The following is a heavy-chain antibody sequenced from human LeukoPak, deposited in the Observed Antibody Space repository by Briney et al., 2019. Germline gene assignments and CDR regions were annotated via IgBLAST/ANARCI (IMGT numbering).Heavy chain of an antibody. CDR1: GYTFTSYD. Sequence: GASVKVSCKASGYTFTSYDINWVRQATGQGLEWMGWMNPNSGNTGYAQKFQGRVTMTRNTSISTAYMELGSLRSEDTAVYYCARARQYYDSSGYYYVFDYWGQGTLVTVSS. J-gene: IGHJ4*02. CDR2: MNPNSGNT. V-gene: IGHV1-8*01. CDR3: ARARQYYDSSGYYYVFDY. D-gene: IGHD3-22*01.